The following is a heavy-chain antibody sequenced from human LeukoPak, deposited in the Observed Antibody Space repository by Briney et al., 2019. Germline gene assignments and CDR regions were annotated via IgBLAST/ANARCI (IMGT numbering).Heavy chain of an antibody. CDR3: ARGGDYAVY. V-gene: IGHV4-59*08. CDR1: GGSISSYY. D-gene: IGHD4-17*01. J-gene: IGHJ4*02. CDR2: IYYSGST. Sequence: SETLSLTCTVSGGSISSYYWSWIRQPPGKGLEWIGYIYYSGSTNYNPSLKSRVTISVDTSKNQFSLKLSSVTAADTAVYYCARGGDYAVYWGQGTLVTVSS.